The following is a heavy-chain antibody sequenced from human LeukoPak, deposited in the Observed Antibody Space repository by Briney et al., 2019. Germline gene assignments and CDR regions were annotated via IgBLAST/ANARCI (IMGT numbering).Heavy chain of an antibody. Sequence: GASVQVPSKASGYTSISYGISWVRQAPGQGLEWMGWIIAYNGNTNYAQKPQSRVTMTTDTSTSTAYMELRSLRSDDTAVYFCARDSSVWGSYRYIIHWGQGTLVTVSS. J-gene: IGHJ4*02. D-gene: IGHD3-16*02. V-gene: IGHV1-18*04. CDR3: ARDSSVWGSYRYIIH. CDR2: IIAYNGNT. CDR1: GYTSISYG.